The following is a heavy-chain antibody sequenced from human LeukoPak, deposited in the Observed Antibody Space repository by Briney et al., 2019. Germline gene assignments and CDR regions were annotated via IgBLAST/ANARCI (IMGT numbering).Heavy chain of an antibody. CDR3: ARGVGTSGWYTFDY. V-gene: IGHV6-1*01. CDR1: GDSFSSNNGA. J-gene: IGHJ4*02. CDR2: TYYRSKWYD. D-gene: IGHD6-19*01. Sequence: SQTLSLTCAISGDSFSSNNGAWNWVRQSPSRGLGWLGRTYYRSKWYDDYAGSVKGRITISPDTSKNQFSLQMYSVTPEDTAVYYCARGVGTSGWYTFDYGGQGTLVTVSS.